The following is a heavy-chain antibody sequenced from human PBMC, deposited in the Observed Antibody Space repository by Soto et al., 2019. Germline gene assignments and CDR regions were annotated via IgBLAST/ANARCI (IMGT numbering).Heavy chain of an antibody. CDR3: ASRYDSSDY. CDR1: GGTFSTYT. CDR2: IIPILGIA. Sequence: GASVKVSCKASGGTFSTYTISWGRQAPGQGLEWMGRIIPILGIANYAQKFQGRVTITADKSTSTAYMELSSLRSEDTAVYYCASRYDSSDYWGQGTLVTVSS. D-gene: IGHD3-22*01. V-gene: IGHV1-69*02. J-gene: IGHJ4*02.